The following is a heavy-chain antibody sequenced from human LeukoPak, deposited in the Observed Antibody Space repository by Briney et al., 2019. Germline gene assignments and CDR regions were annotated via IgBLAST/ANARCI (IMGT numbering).Heavy chain of an antibody. CDR2: INWNGGST. CDR3: ARAYGDGYNVAFDY. Sequence: AGSLRLSCAASGFTFDDYGMSWVRQAPGKGLEWVSGINWNGGSTGYADSVKGRFTISRDNAKNSLYLQMNSLRAEDTALYYCARAYGDGYNVAFDYWGQGTLVTVSS. D-gene: IGHD5-24*01. CDR1: GFTFDDYG. J-gene: IGHJ4*02. V-gene: IGHV3-20*04.